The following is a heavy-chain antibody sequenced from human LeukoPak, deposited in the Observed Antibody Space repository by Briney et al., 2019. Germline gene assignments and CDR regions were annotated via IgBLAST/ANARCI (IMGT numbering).Heavy chain of an antibody. CDR2: IKQDGSEK. CDR3: ARDGGDSGSYYFDY. J-gene: IGHJ4*02. Sequence: GGSLRLSCAASGFTFSSYWMSWVRQAPGKGLEWVANIKQDGSEKYYVDSVKGRFTISRDNAKNSLYLQMNSLRAEDTAVYYCARDGGDSGSYYFDYWGQGTLVTVSS. V-gene: IGHV3-7*01. CDR1: GFTFSSYW. D-gene: IGHD1-26*01.